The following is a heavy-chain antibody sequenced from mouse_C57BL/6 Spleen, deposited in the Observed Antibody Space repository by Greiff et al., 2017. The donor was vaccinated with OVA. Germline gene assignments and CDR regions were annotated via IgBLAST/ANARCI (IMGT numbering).Heavy chain of an antibody. V-gene: IGHV1-26*01. CDR1: GYTFTDYY. J-gene: IGHJ3*01. CDR3: ARSEAYYSKTY. D-gene: IGHD2-5*01. Sequence: VQLQQSGPELVKPGASVKISCKASGYTFTDYYMNWVKQSHGKSLEWIGDINPNNGGTSYNQKFKGKATLTVDKSSSTAYMELRSLTSEDSAVYYCARSEAYYSKTYWGQGTLVTVSA. CDR2: INPNNGGT.